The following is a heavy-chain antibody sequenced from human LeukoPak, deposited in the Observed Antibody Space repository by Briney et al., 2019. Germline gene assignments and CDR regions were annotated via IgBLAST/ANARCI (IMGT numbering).Heavy chain of an antibody. CDR3: ARGGAATGNFDY. Sequence: PSETPSLTCAVSGFSISSGYYWVWVRQPPGKGAEWIGSIYHSGSTYYNPSLKSRVTISVDTSKNQFSLKLSSVTAADTAVYYCARGGAATGNFDYWGQGTLVTVSS. CDR1: GFSISSGYY. J-gene: IGHJ4*02. D-gene: IGHD2-15*01. CDR2: IYHSGST. V-gene: IGHV4-38-2*01.